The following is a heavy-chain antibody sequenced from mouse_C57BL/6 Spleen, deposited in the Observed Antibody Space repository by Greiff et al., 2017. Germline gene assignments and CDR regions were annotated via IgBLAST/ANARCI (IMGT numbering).Heavy chain of an antibody. Sequence: VQLQQSGAELARPGASVKMSCKASGYTFTSYTMHWVKQRPGQGLEWIGYINPSSGYPKYNQKFKDKATLTADKSSSTAYMQLSSLTSEDSAVYYCARGRFAEDYAMDYWGQGTSVTVSS. J-gene: IGHJ4*01. V-gene: IGHV1-4*01. CDR1: GYTFTSYT. CDR3: ARGRFAEDYAMDY. CDR2: INPSSGYP.